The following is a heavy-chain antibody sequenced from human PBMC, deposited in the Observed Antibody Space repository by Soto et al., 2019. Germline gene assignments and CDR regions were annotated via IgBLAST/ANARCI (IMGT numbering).Heavy chain of an antibody. CDR3: ARERGYCTNGVCYRGFDP. Sequence: GGSLRLSCAASGFTFSSYGMHWVRQAPGKGLEWVAVIWYDGSNKYYADSVKGRFTISRGNSKNTLYLQMNSLRAEDTAVYYCARERGYCTNGVCYRGFDPWGQGTLVTVSS. J-gene: IGHJ5*02. D-gene: IGHD2-8*01. V-gene: IGHV3-33*01. CDR2: IWYDGSNK. CDR1: GFTFSSYG.